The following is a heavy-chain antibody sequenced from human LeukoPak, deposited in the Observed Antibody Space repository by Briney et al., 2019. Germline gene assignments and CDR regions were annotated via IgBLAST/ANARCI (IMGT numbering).Heavy chain of an antibody. Sequence: PSETLSLTCTVSGGSISSSSYYWGWIRQPPGRGLEWIGSIYYSGSTYYNPSLKSRVTISVDTSKNQFSLKLSSVTAADTAVYYCARRYSSSHPTPKNWFDPWGQGTLVTVSS. J-gene: IGHJ5*02. V-gene: IGHV4-39*01. CDR1: GGSISSSSYY. CDR2: IYYSGST. D-gene: IGHD6-13*01. CDR3: ARRYSSSHPTPKNWFDP.